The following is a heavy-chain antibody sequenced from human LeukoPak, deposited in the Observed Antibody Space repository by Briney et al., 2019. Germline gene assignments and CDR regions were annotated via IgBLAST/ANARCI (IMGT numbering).Heavy chain of an antibody. CDR2: IVVGSGNT. D-gene: IGHD3-9*01. CDR1: GFTFTSSA. J-gene: IGHJ1*01. CDR3: AADHRNLRHFDWLEPQH. Sequence: TSVKVSCKASGFTFTSSAMQWVRQARGQRLERIGWIVVGSGNTNYAQKFQERVTITRDMSTSTAYMELSSLRSEDTAVYYCAADHRNLRHFDWLEPQHWGQGTLVTVSS. V-gene: IGHV1-58*02.